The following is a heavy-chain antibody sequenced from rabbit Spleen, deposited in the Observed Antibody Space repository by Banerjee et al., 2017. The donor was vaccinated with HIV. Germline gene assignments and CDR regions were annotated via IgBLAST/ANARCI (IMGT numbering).Heavy chain of an antibody. Sequence: QERLVESGGGLVKPEGSLKLSCTASGFSFSNKAVMCWVRQAPGKGLEWIACIYTGSGDSNVYASWAKGRFTISKTSSTTVTLQMTSLTAADTATYFCARDGAGGSYFALWGQGTLVTVS. CDR1: GFSFSNKAV. D-gene: IGHD8-1*01. CDR3: ARDGAGGSYFAL. J-gene: IGHJ6*01. V-gene: IGHV1S45*01. CDR2: IYTGSGDSN.